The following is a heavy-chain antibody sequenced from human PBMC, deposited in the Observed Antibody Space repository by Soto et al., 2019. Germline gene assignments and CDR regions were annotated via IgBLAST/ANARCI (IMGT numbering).Heavy chain of an antibody. D-gene: IGHD2-8*01. J-gene: IGHJ6*02. CDR2: VSGYNGDT. CDR3: AKNGQPPYYYYGMDV. V-gene: IGHV1-18*01. Sequence: QGQLVQSGPEVKKPGASVKVSCKASGYTFSRYGISWVRQAPGQGLEWMGWVSGYNGDTKYAQKVQGRVTMTIDTSTYTAYMELRSLTSDDTAKYYWAKNGQPPYYYYGMDVWGQGTTVTVSS. CDR1: GYTFSRYG.